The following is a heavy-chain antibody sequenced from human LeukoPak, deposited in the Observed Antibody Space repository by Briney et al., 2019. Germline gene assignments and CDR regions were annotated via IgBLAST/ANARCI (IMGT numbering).Heavy chain of an antibody. V-gene: IGHV4-31*03. CDR2: IYYSGST. CDR1: GGSISSGVYY. J-gene: IGHJ6*03. CDR3: ARLSWVPPHYYMDV. Sequence: PSQTLSLTCTVSGGSISSGVYYWSWIRQHPGKGLEWIGYIYYSGSTYYNPSLKSRVTISVDTSKNQFSLKLSSVTAADTAVYYYARLSWVPPHYYMDVWGKGTTVSVSS. D-gene: IGHD1-26*01.